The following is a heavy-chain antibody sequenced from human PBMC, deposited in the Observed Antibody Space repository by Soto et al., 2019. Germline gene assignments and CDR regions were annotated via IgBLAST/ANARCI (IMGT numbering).Heavy chain of an antibody. CDR2: INAGNGQT. Sequence: ASVKVSCKASGYTFTNYAMHWVRQAPGQRLEWMGWINAGNGQTKYSQKFQGRVTITRDASASTAYMELSSLRSEDTAVYYCVRDYYGSGTSIYGMEVWGQGTTVTVSS. CDR3: VRDYYGSGTSIYGMEV. J-gene: IGHJ6*02. V-gene: IGHV1-3*01. D-gene: IGHD3-10*01. CDR1: GYTFTNYA.